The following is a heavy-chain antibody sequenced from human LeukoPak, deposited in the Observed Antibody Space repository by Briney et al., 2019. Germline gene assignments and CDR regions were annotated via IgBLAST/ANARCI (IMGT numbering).Heavy chain of an antibody. CDR1: GGTFSIYA. D-gene: IGHD1-26*01. J-gene: IGHJ5*02. CDR2: IIPILGIA. V-gene: IGHV1-69*04. Sequence: SVRVSCKASGGTFSIYAISWVRQAPGQGLEWMGRIIPILGIANYAQKFQGRVTITADKSTSTAYMELSSLRSEDTAVYYCAREESGSPWGQGTLVTVSS. CDR3: AREESGSP.